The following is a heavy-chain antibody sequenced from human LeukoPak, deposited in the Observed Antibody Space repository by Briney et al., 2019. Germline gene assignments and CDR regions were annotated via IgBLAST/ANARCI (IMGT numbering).Heavy chain of an antibody. CDR3: ARVVPDYARGIWFDP. D-gene: IGHD4-17*01. Sequence: SETLSLTCTVSGGSISSYYWSWIRQPPGKGLEWIGYIYYSGSTNYNPSLKSRVTISVDTSKNQFSLKLSSVTAADTAVYYCARVVPDYARGIWFDPWGQGTLVTVSS. CDR2: IYYSGST. V-gene: IGHV4-59*01. J-gene: IGHJ5*02. CDR1: GGSISSYY.